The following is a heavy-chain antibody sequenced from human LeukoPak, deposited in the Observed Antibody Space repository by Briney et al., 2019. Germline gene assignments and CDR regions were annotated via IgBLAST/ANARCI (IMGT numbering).Heavy chain of an antibody. V-gene: IGHV4-59*01. Sequence: SETLSLTCTVSGGSISTYYWNWIRQPPGEGLEWIGYIYYTGSTKSNPSLKSRVTISLDTSKNQFSLNLSSVTAADTAVYYCARRVVVVTANDKSDVFDMWGQRTVVTVSS. CDR1: GGSISTYY. CDR2: IYYTGST. J-gene: IGHJ3*02. D-gene: IGHD2-21*02. CDR3: ARRVVVVTANDKSDVFDM.